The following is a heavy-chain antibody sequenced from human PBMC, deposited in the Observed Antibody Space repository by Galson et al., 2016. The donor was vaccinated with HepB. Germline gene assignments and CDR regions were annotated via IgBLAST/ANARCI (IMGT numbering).Heavy chain of an antibody. D-gene: IGHD4-23*01. Sequence: SETLSLTCAVSGGSFSGYYWSWIRQPPGKGLEWIGYMYYSVTTNYNPSLKSRVTISADTSKNQFSLRLSSVTATGTAVYYCARVWVRYGGFRHWGKGTLVTVS. CDR1: GGSFSGYY. CDR3: ARVWVRYGGFRH. J-gene: IGHJ4*02. V-gene: IGHV4-59*01. CDR2: MYYSVTT.